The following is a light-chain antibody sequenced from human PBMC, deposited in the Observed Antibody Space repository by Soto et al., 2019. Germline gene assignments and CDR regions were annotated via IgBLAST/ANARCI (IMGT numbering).Light chain of an antibody. CDR1: QSLTSTY. CDR3: QQYGSSPFD. V-gene: IGKV3-20*01. Sequence: EVVLRQSPGTLSLSPGERATLSCRASQSLTSTYLAWYQQKPGQAPRLLTFGASSRAFGIPERFNGSGSGTDFTLTISRLEPEDFAVYYCQQYGSSPFDFGQGTRLDIK. CDR2: GAS. J-gene: IGKJ5*01.